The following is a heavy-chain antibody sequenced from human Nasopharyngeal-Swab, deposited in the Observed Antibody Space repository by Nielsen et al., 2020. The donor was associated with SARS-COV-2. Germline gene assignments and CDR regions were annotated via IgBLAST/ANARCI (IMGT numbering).Heavy chain of an antibody. D-gene: IGHD5-12*01. CDR3: ARGSGDIVATITYYYGMDV. J-gene: IGHJ6*02. CDR2: ISSSGSTR. CDR1: GFTFSDYY. V-gene: IGHV3-11*04. Sequence: GESLKISCAASGFTFSDYYMSWIRRAPGRGLEWVSYISSSGSTRYYADSVKGRFTISRDNAKNSLYLQMNSLRAEDTVLYYCARGSGDIVATITYYYGMDVWGQGTTVTVSS.